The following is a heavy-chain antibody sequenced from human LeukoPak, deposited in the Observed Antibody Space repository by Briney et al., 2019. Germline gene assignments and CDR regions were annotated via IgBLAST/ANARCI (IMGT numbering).Heavy chain of an antibody. CDR3: ARDWGAYYHFFDY. J-gene: IGHJ4*02. D-gene: IGHD3-22*01. Sequence: GGSLRLSCAASGFSMSVYWMSWVRQAPGKGLEWVGNIKQDGSESNYVDSVKGRFTISRDNAKKSLYLQMNSLRAEDTAVYYCARDWGAYYHFFDYWGQGTLVTVSS. V-gene: IGHV3-7*01. CDR1: GFSMSVYW. CDR2: IKQDGSES.